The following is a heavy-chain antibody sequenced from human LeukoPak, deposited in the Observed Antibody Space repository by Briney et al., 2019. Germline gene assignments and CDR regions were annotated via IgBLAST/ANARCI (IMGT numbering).Heavy chain of an antibody. D-gene: IGHD2-2*01. V-gene: IGHV3-30*02. Sequence: GGSLGLSCAASGFTFSSYGMHWVRQAPGKGLEWVAFIRYDGSNKYYADSVKGRFTISRDNSKNTLYLQMNSLRAEDTAVYYCAKDQVAGYCSSTSCYVFDYWGQGTLVTVSS. J-gene: IGHJ4*02. CDR1: GFTFSSYG. CDR2: IRYDGSNK. CDR3: AKDQVAGYCSSTSCYVFDY.